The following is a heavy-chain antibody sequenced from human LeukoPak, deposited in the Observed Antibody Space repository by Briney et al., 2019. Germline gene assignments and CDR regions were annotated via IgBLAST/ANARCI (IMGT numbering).Heavy chain of an antibody. V-gene: IGHV3-53*04. J-gene: IGHJ4*02. Sequence: PGGSLRLSCAASGLTVSTNCMTWVRQAPGKGLEWVSTIYSGGTTYYADSVMGRFTISRHNSRNTLYLQMNSLRAEDTAVDYCARVDTVMAYYFDLWGQGTLVTVSS. CDR2: IYSGGTT. D-gene: IGHD5-18*01. CDR1: GLTVSTNC. CDR3: ARVDTVMAYYFDL.